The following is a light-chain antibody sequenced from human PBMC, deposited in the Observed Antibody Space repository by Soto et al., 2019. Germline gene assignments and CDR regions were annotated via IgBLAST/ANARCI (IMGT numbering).Light chain of an antibody. CDR3: SSYTSSSNHV. CDR2: DVS. V-gene: IGLV2-14*03. Sequence: QSVLTQHASVSGSPGQSITISCTGTSSDVGAYTFVTWYQQHTDKVPKLMIFDVSRRPSGVSDRFSGSKSGNTASLTISGLQPENEADYYCSSYTSSSNHVFGSGTKVTVL. CDR1: SSDVGAYTF. J-gene: IGLJ1*01.